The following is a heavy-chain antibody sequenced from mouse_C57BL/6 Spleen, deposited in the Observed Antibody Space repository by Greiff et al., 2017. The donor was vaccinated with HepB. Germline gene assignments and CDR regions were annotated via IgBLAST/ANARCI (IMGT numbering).Heavy chain of an antibody. Sequence: QVQLQQSGAELARPGASVKLSCKASGYTFTSYGISWVKQRTGQGLEWIGEIYPRSGNTYYNEKFKGKATLTADKSSSTAYMELRSLTSEDSAVYFCARISLGGSSPLAMDYWGQGTSVTVSS. D-gene: IGHD1-1*01. CDR1: GYTFTSYG. CDR3: ARISLGGSSPLAMDY. J-gene: IGHJ4*01. CDR2: IYPRSGNT. V-gene: IGHV1-81*01.